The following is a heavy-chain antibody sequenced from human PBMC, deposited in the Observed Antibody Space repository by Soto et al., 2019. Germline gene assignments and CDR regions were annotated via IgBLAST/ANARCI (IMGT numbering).Heavy chain of an antibody. CDR3: TRLSTSHSYYSYDY. J-gene: IGHJ4*02. D-gene: IGHD3-10*01. CDR2: INPKSGGS. Sequence: GSVKVSCKASGYTFNDHYLHWVRQAPGQGLEWMAWINPKSGGSSYAQKFQGRVTMTWDTSISTAYMEVRRLTSDDTAVYYCTRLSTSHSYYSYDYWGQGSVVTVSS. V-gene: IGHV1-2*02. CDR1: GYTFNDHY.